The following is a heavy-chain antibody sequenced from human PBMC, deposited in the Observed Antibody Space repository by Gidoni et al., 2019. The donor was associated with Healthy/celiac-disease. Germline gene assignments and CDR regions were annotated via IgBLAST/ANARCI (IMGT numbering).Heavy chain of an antibody. CDR2: ISYDGSNK. Sequence: QVQLVESGGGVVQPGRSLRLSCAASGFTFSSYAMHWVRQAPGKGLEWVAVISYDGSNKYYADSVKGRFTISRDNSKNTLYLQMNSLRAEDTAVYYCAREWELLDGPDYWGQGTLVTVSS. V-gene: IGHV3-30-3*01. CDR1: GFTFSSYA. J-gene: IGHJ4*02. CDR3: AREWELLDGPDY. D-gene: IGHD1-26*01.